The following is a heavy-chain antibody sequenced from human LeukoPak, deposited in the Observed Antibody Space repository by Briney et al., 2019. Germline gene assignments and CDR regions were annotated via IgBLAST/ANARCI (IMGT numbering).Heavy chain of an antibody. CDR1: GYSFTSYW. CDR3: ARYSVVPPADFDY. CDR2: IDPSDSYT. Sequence: GESLLISSKGSGYSFTSYWISWVRQMPGKGLEWMGRIDPSDSYTNYSPSFQCHVIISADKSISTAYLQWSSLKASDTAIYYCARYSVVPPADFDYWGQGTLVTVSS. D-gene: IGHD2-2*01. J-gene: IGHJ4*02. V-gene: IGHV5-10-1*01.